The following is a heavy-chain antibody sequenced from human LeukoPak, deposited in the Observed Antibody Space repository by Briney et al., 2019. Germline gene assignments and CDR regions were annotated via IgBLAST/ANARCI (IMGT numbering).Heavy chain of an antibody. CDR3: ARDREYSSGWYIDY. J-gene: IGHJ4*02. CDR1: GFTFSSYG. D-gene: IGHD6-19*01. Sequence: GGSLRLSCAASGFTFSSYGMHWVRQAPGKGLEWVAVIWYDGSNKYYADSVKGRFTISRDNSKNTLYLQMNSLRAEDTAVYYCARDREYSSGWYIDYWGQGTLVTVSS. CDR2: IWYDGSNK. V-gene: IGHV3-33*01.